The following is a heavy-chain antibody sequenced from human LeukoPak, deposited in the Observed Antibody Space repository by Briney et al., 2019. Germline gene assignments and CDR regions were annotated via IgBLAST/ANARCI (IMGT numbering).Heavy chain of an antibody. CDR1: RFILSSYS. J-gene: IGHJ6*02. CDR2: ISESSSYI. D-gene: IGHD2-21*01. CDR3: ARDRAEKGKIGGMDV. V-gene: IGHV3-21*04. Sequence: PGGSLRLSCAAPRFILSSYSMNWVRQAPGKGLEWVSYISESSSYIYYADSVKGRFTISRDNAKNSLYLQMNSLRAEDTAIYYCARDRAEKGKIGGMDVWGQGTTVIVSS.